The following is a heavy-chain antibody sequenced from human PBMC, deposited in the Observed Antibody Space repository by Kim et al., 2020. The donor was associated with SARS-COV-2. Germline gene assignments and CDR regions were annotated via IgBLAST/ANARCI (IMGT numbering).Heavy chain of an antibody. CDR3: ARHFDDSDSSSRPSDGFAI. D-gene: IGHD3-22*01. CDR2: ICYSGTT. CDR1: GGSFRSDC. Sequence: SETLSLSCSVSGGSFRSDCWSWIRQPPGKGLEWIGYICYSGTTKYNPSLNNRVTISVDTSRNHFSVKLSSVIAADTARYYCARHFDDSDSSSRPSDGFAIWGQGTMVTVSS. V-gene: IGHV4-59*08. J-gene: IGHJ3*02.